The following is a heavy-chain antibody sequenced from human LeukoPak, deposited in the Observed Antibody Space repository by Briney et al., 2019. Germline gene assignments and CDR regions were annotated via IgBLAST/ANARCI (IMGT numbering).Heavy chain of an antibody. V-gene: IGHV5-51*01. CDR2: IYPGDSDT. Sequence: GESLKISCQGSGYSFTSYWIGWVRQLPGKGLEWMGIIYPGDSDTRYSPSFQGQVTISADKSISTAYLQWSSLKASDTAMYYCARGAYYDFWSGYSPFDAFDIWGQGTMVTVSS. D-gene: IGHD3-3*01. CDR1: GYSFTSYW. CDR3: ARGAYYDFWSGYSPFDAFDI. J-gene: IGHJ3*02.